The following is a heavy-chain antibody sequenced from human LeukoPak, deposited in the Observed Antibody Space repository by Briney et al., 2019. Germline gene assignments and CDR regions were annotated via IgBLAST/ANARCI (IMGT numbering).Heavy chain of an antibody. J-gene: IGHJ4*02. CDR2: INGSGGST. V-gene: IGHV3-23*01. CDR1: GFTFSNYA. Sequence: GGSLRLSCAASGFTFSNYAMSWVRQAPGKGLEWVSDINGSGGSTYYADSVKGRFTISRDNSKNTVYLQMNSLRAEDTAVYYCARAKPKNMVRGLIMRRESRYYFDYWGQGTLVTVSS. CDR3: ARAKPKNMVRGLIMRRESRYYFDY. D-gene: IGHD3-10*01.